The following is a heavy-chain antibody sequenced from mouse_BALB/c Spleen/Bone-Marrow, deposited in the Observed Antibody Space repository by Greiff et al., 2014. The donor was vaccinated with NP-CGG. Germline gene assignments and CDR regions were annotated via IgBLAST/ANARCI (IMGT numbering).Heavy chain of an antibody. CDR2: IYPGDGST. D-gene: IGHD3-2*01. CDR1: GYTFTSYD. J-gene: IGHJ3*01. Sequence: VQGVESGPELVKPGALVKISCKASGYTFTSYDINWVKQRPGQGLEWIGWIYPGDGSTKYNEKFKGKATLTADKSSSTAYMQLSSLTSENSAVYFCARSGDSSGHGFAYWGQGSLVTVSA. V-gene: IGHV1S56*01. CDR3: ARSGDSSGHGFAY.